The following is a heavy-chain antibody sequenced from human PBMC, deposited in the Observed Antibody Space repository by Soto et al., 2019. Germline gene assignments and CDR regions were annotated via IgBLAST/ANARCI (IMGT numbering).Heavy chain of an antibody. J-gene: IGHJ5*02. CDR3: SRRLYNYGSQRFAT. D-gene: IGHD3-10*01. CDR2: IYYSGST. Sequence: SETLSLTCTVSGGSISSYYWSWILQPPGKGLEWIGYIYYSGSTNYNPSLKSRVTISVDTSKNQISLKLSSVTAAGTAVYYCSRRLYNYGSQRFATWGQGPLIRVCS. V-gene: IGHV4-59*08. CDR1: GGSISSYY.